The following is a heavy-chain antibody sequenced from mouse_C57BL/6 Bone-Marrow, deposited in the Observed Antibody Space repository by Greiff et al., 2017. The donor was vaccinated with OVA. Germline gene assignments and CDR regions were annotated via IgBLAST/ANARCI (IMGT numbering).Heavy chain of an antibody. Sequence: VQLQQSGPELVKPGASVKISCKASGYTFTDYYMNWVKQSHGKSLEWIGDINPNNGGTSYNQKFKGKATLTVDKSSSTAYMELRSLTSEDSAVYYCARETYDGYHYAMDYWGQGTSVTVSS. CDR1: GYTFTDYY. D-gene: IGHD2-3*01. V-gene: IGHV1-26*01. CDR3: ARETYDGYHYAMDY. J-gene: IGHJ4*01. CDR2: INPNNGGT.